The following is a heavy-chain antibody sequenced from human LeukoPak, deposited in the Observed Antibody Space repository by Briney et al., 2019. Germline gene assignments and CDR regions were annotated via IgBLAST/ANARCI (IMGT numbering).Heavy chain of an antibody. CDR2: INHSGST. J-gene: IGHJ4*02. Sequence: PSETLSLTCAVYGGSFSGYYWSWIRQPPGKGLEWIGEINHSGSTNYNPSLRSRVTISVDTSKNQFSLKLSSVTAADTAVYYCARLVLRRSYYYGSGSSGDYWGQGTLVTVSS. D-gene: IGHD3-10*01. CDR3: ARLVLRRSYYYGSGSSGDY. CDR1: GGSFSGYY. V-gene: IGHV4-34*01.